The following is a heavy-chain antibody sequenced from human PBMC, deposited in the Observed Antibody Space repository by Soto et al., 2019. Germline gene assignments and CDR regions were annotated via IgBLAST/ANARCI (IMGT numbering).Heavy chain of an antibody. Sequence: QVQLQESGPGLVKPSETMSLSCTVSGGSISSYYWSWFRQSPGKRMEWIGYVHHSWGSSYNPSLPSRVAISLDTSKNQSPLTVTSVTATDTAVYYCARQGFGPLHGVVDVWGQGTTVTVSS. CDR3: ARQGFGPLHGVVDV. CDR1: GGSISSYY. J-gene: IGHJ6*02. V-gene: IGHV4-59*08. CDR2: VHHSWGS. D-gene: IGHD3-10*01.